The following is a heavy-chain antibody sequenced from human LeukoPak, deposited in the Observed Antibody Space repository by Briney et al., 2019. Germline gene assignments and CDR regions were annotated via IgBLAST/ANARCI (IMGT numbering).Heavy chain of an antibody. CDR2: ISSSSSYI. D-gene: IGHD1-26*01. Sequence: GGYLRLSCAASGFTFSGYSMNWVRQAPGKGLEWVSSISSSSSYIYYADSVKGRFTISRDNTKNSLYLQMNSLRGDDTAVYYCAKDVGKWESLHFFDYWGQGTLVTVSS. V-gene: IGHV3-21*04. CDR1: GFTFSGYS. J-gene: IGHJ4*02. CDR3: AKDVGKWESLHFFDY.